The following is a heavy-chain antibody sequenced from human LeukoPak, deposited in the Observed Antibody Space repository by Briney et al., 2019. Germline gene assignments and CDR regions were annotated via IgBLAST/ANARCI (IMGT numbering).Heavy chain of an antibody. Sequence: GGSLRLSCAVSGFTFSSYWMDWVRQAPGKGLVWVSRINNDGSSTNYADSVKGRFTISRDNAKNSLYLQMSNLRAEDTAVYFCARGGGLDVWGQGATVTVSS. CDR1: GFTFSSYW. D-gene: IGHD3-16*01. CDR3: ARGGGLDV. V-gene: IGHV3-74*01. CDR2: INNDGSST. J-gene: IGHJ6*02.